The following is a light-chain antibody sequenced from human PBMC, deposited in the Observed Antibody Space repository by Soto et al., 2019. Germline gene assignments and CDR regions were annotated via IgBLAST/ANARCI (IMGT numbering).Light chain of an antibody. CDR3: GTWDTSLSAYV. Sequence: QSVLTQPPSVSAAPGQKVTISCSGSSSNIGYNFVSWYQHLPGTAPKLLSYDNDKRPPGISDRFAVSKSGTPATLDIAGLQTGDEADYYCGTWDTSLSAYVFGPGTKLTVL. CDR1: SSNIGYNF. V-gene: IGLV1-51*01. J-gene: IGLJ1*01. CDR2: DND.